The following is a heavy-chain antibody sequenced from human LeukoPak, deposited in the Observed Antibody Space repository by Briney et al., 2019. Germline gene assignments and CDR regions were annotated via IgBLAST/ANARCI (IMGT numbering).Heavy chain of an antibody. CDR1: GGSISSSSYY. Sequence: PSETLSLTCTVSGGSISSSSYYWGWIRQPPGKGLEWIGSIYYSGSTNYNPSLKSRVTISVDTSKNQFSLKLSSVTAADTAVYYCARSWFGELNYYYYYMDVWGEGTTVTVSS. J-gene: IGHJ6*03. D-gene: IGHD3-10*01. CDR3: ARSWFGELNYYYYYMDV. CDR2: IYYSGST. V-gene: IGHV4-39*07.